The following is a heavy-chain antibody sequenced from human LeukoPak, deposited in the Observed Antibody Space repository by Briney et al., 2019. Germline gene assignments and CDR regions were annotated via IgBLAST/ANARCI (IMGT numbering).Heavy chain of an antibody. CDR1: GGSFSGYY. J-gene: IGHJ6*03. CDR3: ASAYSSSWYYMDV. CDR2: IYYSGST. Sequence: SETLSLTCAVYGGSFSGYYWGWIRQPPGKGLEWIGSIYYSGSTYYNPSLKSRVTISVDTSKNQFSLKLSSVTAADTAVYYCASAYSSSWYYMDVWGKGTTVTVSS. V-gene: IGHV4-34*01. D-gene: IGHD6-13*01.